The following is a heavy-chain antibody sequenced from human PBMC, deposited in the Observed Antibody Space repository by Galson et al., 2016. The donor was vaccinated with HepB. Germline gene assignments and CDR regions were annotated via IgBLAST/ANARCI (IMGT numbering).Heavy chain of an antibody. CDR3: AQGVNTVSYFES. Sequence: ETLSLTCTVSGAPISSHYWNWIRQPPGKGLEWIGYVHYSGSTNYNSSLKSRVTISVDTSQNQFSLMLNSLIAADTAIYYCAQGVNTVSYFESWGPGTLVAVSS. CDR1: GAPISSHY. J-gene: IGHJ4*02. V-gene: IGHV4-59*11. D-gene: IGHD4-17*01. CDR2: VHYSGST.